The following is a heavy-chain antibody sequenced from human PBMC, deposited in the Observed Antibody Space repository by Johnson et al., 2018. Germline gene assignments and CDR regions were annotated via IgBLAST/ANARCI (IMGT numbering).Heavy chain of an antibody. V-gene: IGHV3-30-3*01. CDR3: TTPQRGDYDYYYMDV. J-gene: IGHJ6*03. Sequence: QVQLVESGGGVVQPGRSLRLSCAASGFTFFHYIIYWVRQAPGKGLEGVSFISNDGSNIYYSDSVKGRLTISSDNSKNTLYLQMNSLKTEDTAVYYCTTPQRGDYDYYYMDVWGKGTTVTVSS. D-gene: IGHD2-15*01. CDR2: ISNDGSNI. CDR1: GFTFFHYI.